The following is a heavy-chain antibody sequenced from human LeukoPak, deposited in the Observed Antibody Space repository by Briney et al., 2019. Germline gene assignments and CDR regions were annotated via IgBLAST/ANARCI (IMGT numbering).Heavy chain of an antibody. CDR2: INPSSGST. CDR1: GYTFTSYY. V-gene: IGHV1-46*01. Sequence: ASVKVSCKASGYTFTSYYMHWVRQAPGQGLEWMGIINPSSGSTNYAQKFQGRVTMTRDTSTSTVYMELSSLRSEDTAVYFCARDGTPAFYYYMDVWGRGTTVTISS. J-gene: IGHJ6*03. CDR3: ARDGTPAFYYYMDV.